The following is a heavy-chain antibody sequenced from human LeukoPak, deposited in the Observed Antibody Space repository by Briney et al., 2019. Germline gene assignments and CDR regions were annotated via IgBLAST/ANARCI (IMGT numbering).Heavy chain of an antibody. CDR2: ISSSSSYI. CDR1: GFTLSSHS. CDR3: ARDRVSSGWDHDY. Sequence: SGGSLRLSCAASGFTLSSHSMNWVRQAPGKGLEWVSSISSSSSYIYYADSVKGRFTISRDNAKNSLYLQMNSLRAEDTAVYYCARDRVSSGWDHDYWGQGTLVTVSS. V-gene: IGHV3-21*01. D-gene: IGHD6-19*01. J-gene: IGHJ4*02.